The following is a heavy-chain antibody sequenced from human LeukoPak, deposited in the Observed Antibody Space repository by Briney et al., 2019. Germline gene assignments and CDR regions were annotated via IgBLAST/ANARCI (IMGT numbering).Heavy chain of an antibody. CDR2: IRYDGSNK. V-gene: IGHV3-30*02. CDR3: AKYVFSYGAGSYLAH. Sequence: GGSLRLSCAASGFTFSSYGMHWVRQAPGKGLEWVAFIRYDGSNKYYADSVKGRFTISRDNSKNTLYLQMNSLRAEDTAVYYCAKYVFSYGAGSYLAHWGRGTLVSVSS. J-gene: IGHJ4*02. D-gene: IGHD3-10*01. CDR1: GFTFSSYG.